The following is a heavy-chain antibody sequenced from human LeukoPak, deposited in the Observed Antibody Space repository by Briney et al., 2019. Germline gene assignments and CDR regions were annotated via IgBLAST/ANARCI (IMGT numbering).Heavy chain of an antibody. Sequence: SVKFSCKASGGTFRSYAISWVRQAPGQGLEWMGGIIPIFGTANYAQKFQGRVTITADESTSTAYMELSSLRSEDTAVYYCARVEDDYGDYYFDYWGQGTLVTVSS. CDR3: ARVEDDYGDYYFDY. J-gene: IGHJ4*02. CDR2: IIPIFGTA. CDR1: GGTFRSYA. D-gene: IGHD4-17*01. V-gene: IGHV1-69*01.